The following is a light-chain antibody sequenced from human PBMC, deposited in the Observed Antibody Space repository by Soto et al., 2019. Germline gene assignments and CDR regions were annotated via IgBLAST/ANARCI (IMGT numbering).Light chain of an antibody. J-gene: IGKJ1*01. CDR1: QGISTY. V-gene: IGKV1-39*01. CDR3: QQSYNTTWT. CDR2: AAS. Sequence: DIQMAQAPSSLSASLGDRVTITGRASQGISTYLNWYQQKPGKAPKLLIYAASSLQSGVPSRFSGSGSETDFTLTISSLQPEDFATYSCQQSYNTTWTFGQGTKVDIK.